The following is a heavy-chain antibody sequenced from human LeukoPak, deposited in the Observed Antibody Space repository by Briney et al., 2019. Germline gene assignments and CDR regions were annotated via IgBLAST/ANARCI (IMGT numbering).Heavy chain of an antibody. Sequence: PGGSLRLSCAASGFTFSNYAMSWVRQAPGKGLEWVSGIRGSDGTTYYADSVKGRFTISRDNSKSTLYLQMNSLRAEDTAVYYCAKGDTTRSTCFDYWGQGTLVTVSS. J-gene: IGHJ4*02. D-gene: IGHD1-1*01. V-gene: IGHV3-23*01. CDR2: IRGSDGTT. CDR1: GFTFSNYA. CDR3: AKGDTTRSTCFDY.